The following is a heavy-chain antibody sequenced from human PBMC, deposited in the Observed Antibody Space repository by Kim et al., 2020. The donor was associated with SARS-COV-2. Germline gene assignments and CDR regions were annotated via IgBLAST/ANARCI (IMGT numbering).Heavy chain of an antibody. J-gene: IGHJ4*02. CDR2: IKDDGSEK. CDR1: GFTIRNYW. Sequence: GGSLRLSCAASGFTIRNYWMHWVRQAPGKGLEWVASIKDDGSEKRYVDSVRGRFTISRDNAKNSLYLQMSSLRADDTAIYYCASDTGWHFDNWGQGTLVT. CDR3: ASDTGWHFDN. D-gene: IGHD6-19*01. V-gene: IGHV3-7*05.